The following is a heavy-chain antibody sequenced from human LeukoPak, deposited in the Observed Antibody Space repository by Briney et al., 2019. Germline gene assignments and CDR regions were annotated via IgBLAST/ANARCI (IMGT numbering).Heavy chain of an antibody. J-gene: IGHJ3*02. CDR3: ANLHCSGGRCDDAFDI. CDR2: IGSRSATI. CDR1: GFTFSSHS. V-gene: IGHV3-48*04. Sequence: GGSLRLSCAASGFTFSSHSMNWVRQAPGKGLEWVSYIGSRSATIYYADSVKGRFTISRDNAKNSLYLQMNSLRAEDTAVYYCANLHCSGGRCDDAFDIWGQGTMVTVSS. D-gene: IGHD2-15*01.